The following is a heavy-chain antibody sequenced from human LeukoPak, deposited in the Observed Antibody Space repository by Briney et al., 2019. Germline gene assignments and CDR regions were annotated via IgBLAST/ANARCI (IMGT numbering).Heavy chain of an antibody. J-gene: IGHJ4*02. D-gene: IGHD2-15*01. Sequence: QPGGSLRLSCAASGFTFSTYRMHWVRQAPGKGLVWVSRISSDAITTNYADSVKGRFTVSRDNAKNTLYLQMNSLRDEDTAVYYCARRPCSGGICYPPDYWGQGTLVTVSS. CDR3: ARRPCSGGICYPPDY. CDR1: GFTFSTYR. CDR2: ISSDAITT. V-gene: IGHV3-74*01.